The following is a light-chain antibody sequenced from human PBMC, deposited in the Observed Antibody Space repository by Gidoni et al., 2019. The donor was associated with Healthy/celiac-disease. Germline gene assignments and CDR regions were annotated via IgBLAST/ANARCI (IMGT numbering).Light chain of an antibody. V-gene: IGKV3-15*01. CDR2: GAS. CDR1: PSVSSN. CDR3: QQYNNWPPWT. Sequence: ETVMTPSPATLSVSPGERATLSCRASPSVSSNLAWYQQKPGQAPRRLIYGASTRATGTPARFSGSGSGTEFTLTISSLQSEDFAVYYCQQYNNWPPWTFGQGTKVEIK. J-gene: IGKJ1*01.